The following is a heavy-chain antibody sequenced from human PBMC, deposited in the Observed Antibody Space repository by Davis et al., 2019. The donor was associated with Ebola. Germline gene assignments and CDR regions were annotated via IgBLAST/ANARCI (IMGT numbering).Heavy chain of an antibody. CDR1: GFTFSGFG. Sequence: GESLKISCAASGFTFSGFGIHWVRQAPGKGLEWVALMSYDGINKYYADSVKGRFTISRDNSKNTLYLQMNSLRAEDTAVYYCAKGSVTIFGVAPDYYGMDVWGKGTTVTVPS. CDR3: AKGSVTIFGVAPDYYGMDV. D-gene: IGHD3-3*01. J-gene: IGHJ6*04. CDR2: MSYDGINK. V-gene: IGHV3-30*18.